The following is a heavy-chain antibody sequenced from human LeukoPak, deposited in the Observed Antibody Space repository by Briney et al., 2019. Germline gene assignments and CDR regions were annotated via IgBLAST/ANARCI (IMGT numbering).Heavy chain of an antibody. CDR3: ARDEAYYDYVWGSYRSDAFDI. V-gene: IGHV4-4*07. CDR2: IYTSGST. CDR1: GGSLSSYY. J-gene: IGHJ3*02. Sequence: TETLSLTCTVSGGSLSSYYWSWLRQPAGKGLEWIGRIYTSGSTNYNPSLKSRVTMSVDTSKNQFSLKLSSVTAADTAVYYCARDEAYYDYVWGSYRSDAFDIWGQGTMVTVSS. D-gene: IGHD3-16*02.